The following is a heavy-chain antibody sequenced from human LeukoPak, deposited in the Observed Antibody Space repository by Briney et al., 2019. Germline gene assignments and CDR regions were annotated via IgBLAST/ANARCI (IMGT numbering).Heavy chain of an antibody. CDR1: GFTFSSYA. Sequence: GGSLRLACAASGFTFSSYAMHWVRQAPGKGLEWVAVISYDGSNKYYADSVKGRFTISRDNSKNTLYLQMNSLRVEDTAVYYCARDSGFSGTQRGEYWGQGTLVTVSS. D-gene: IGHD3/OR15-3a*01. CDR2: ISYDGSNK. J-gene: IGHJ4*02. CDR3: ARDSGFSGTQRGEY. V-gene: IGHV3-30*04.